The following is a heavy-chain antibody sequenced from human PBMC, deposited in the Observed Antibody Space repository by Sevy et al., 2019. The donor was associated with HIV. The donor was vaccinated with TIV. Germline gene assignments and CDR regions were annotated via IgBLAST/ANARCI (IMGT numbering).Heavy chain of an antibody. J-gene: IGHJ4*02. V-gene: IGHV4-39*01. CDR3: AGRYCSGGSCYQYYFDY. CDR2: IYYSGYT. Sequence: SETLSLTCTVSGDSISSKNDYWAWLRQPPGKGLEWVGDIYYSGYTDSNPSLKSRVTISVDTSKNQFSLKLSSVTAADTAVYYCAGRYCSGGSCYQYYFDYWGQGTLVTVSS. CDR1: GDSISSKNDY. D-gene: IGHD2-15*01.